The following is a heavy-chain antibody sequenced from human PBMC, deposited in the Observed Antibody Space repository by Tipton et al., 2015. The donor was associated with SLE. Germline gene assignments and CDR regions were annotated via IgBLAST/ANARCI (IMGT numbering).Heavy chain of an antibody. J-gene: IGHJ4*02. CDR2: ISGSGGST. CDR1: GFTFSSYA. D-gene: IGHD1-26*01. CDR3: ANVGSWAATVGASDY. V-gene: IGHV3-23*01. Sequence: SLRLSCAASGFTFSSYAMSWVRQAPGKGLEWVSAISGSGGSTYYADSVKGRFTISRDNSKNTLYLQMNSLRAEDTAVYYCANVGSWAATVGASDYWGQGTLVTVSS.